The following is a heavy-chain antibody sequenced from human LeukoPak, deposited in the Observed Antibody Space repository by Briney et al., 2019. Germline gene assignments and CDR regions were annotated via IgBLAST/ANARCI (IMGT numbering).Heavy chain of an antibody. CDR3: AKDHREDYYYYYMDV. CDR2: ISGSGDST. CDR1: GFTFSSYA. D-gene: IGHD1-14*01. Sequence: PGGSLRLSCAASGFTFSSYAMSWVRQTPGKGLEWVSAISGSGDSTYYADSVKGRFTISRDSSKNTLSLQMNSLRAEDMALYYCAKDHREDYYYYYMDVWGKGTTVTVSS. J-gene: IGHJ6*03. V-gene: IGHV3-23*01.